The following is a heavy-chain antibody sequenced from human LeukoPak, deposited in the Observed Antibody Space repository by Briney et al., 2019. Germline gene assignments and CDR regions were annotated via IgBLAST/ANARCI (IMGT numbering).Heavy chain of an antibody. Sequence: SGGSLRLSCAASGFTFSSYEMNWDRQAPGKVLEWVSYISSSGSTIYYADSVKGRFTISRDNAKNSLYLQMNSLRAEDTAVYYCARAIRGWLLDYWGQGTLVTVSS. V-gene: IGHV3-48*03. CDR2: ISSSGSTI. D-gene: IGHD6-19*01. CDR1: GFTFSSYE. CDR3: ARAIRGWLLDY. J-gene: IGHJ4*02.